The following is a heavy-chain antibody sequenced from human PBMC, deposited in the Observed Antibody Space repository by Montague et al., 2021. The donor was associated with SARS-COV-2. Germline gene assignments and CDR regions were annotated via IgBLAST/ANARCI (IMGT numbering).Heavy chain of an antibody. CDR2: IYYNGNT. D-gene: IGHD1-26*01. CDR3: ARKGSGRSDLAY. V-gene: IGHV4-4*02. CDR1: VDAISTDNW. J-gene: IGHJ4*02. Sequence: SETLSLTCAVSVDAISTDNWWRSVRQPPGKGREWFGEIYYNGNTKYKPSLKSRVSMLVDKSWNQFSLRVTSVTAADTAIYYCARKGSGRSDLAYWGQGTLVTVSS.